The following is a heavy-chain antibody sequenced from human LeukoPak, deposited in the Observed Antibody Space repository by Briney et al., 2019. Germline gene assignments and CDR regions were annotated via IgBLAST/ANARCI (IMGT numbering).Heavy chain of an antibody. V-gene: IGHV3-7*01. CDR1: GFTFSTYW. CDR2: IKEDGSEK. J-gene: IGHJ4*02. D-gene: IGHD4-17*01. Sequence: PGGSLRLSCAASGFTFSTYWMIWVRQAPGKGLEWVANIKEDGSEKYYVDSVKCRFTISRDNAKNSLYLQMNSLRVEDTAVYYCARAPYGENYWGQGTLVTVSS. CDR3: ARAPYGENY.